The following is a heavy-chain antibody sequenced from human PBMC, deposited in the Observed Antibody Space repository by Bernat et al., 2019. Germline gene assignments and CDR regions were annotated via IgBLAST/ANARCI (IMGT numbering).Heavy chain of an antibody. CDR3: AKGSGNMITFGGPIVIPYSYYYVMDV. CDR2: ISGSGDST. D-gene: IGHD3-16*02. CDR1: GFTFSNYA. V-gene: IGHV3-23*01. J-gene: IGHJ6*02. Sequence: EVQLLESGGGLVQPGGSLRLSCAASGFTFSNYAMSWVRQAPGKGLEWVSTISGSGDSTYYADSVKGRFTISRDNSKNTLFLQMNSLRAEDTAIYYCAKGSGNMITFGGPIVIPYSYYYVMDVWGQGTTVTVSS.